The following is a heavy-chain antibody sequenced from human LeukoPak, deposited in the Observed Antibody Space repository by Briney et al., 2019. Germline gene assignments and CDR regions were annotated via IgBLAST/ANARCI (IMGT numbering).Heavy chain of an antibody. CDR2: IKQDGSEK. Sequence: GGSLRLSCAASGFTFSSYWMNWVRQAPGKGLEWVANIKQDGSEKYYVDSVKGRFTISRDNAKNSLCLQMNSLRAEDTAVYYCARYILTGLLDAFDIWGQGTMVTVSS. J-gene: IGHJ3*02. D-gene: IGHD3-9*01. V-gene: IGHV3-7*01. CDR3: ARYILTGLLDAFDI. CDR1: GFTFSSYW.